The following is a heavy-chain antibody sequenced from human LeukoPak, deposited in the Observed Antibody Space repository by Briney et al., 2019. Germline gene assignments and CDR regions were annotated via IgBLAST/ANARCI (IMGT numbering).Heavy chain of an antibody. D-gene: IGHD1-14*01. J-gene: IGHJ6*02. CDR2: IYYDGNT. CDR3: VRLPFRRPDHYYTMDV. V-gene: IGHV4-39*01. Sequence: SETLSLTCTVSGDSISSSHYYWGWIRQPPGKGLEWIGSIYYDGNTYYNPSLKSRVTMSEDTSKNQFSLKLSSVTAADTAVYYCVRLPFRRPDHYYTMDVWGQGTTVTVSS. CDR1: GDSISSSHYY.